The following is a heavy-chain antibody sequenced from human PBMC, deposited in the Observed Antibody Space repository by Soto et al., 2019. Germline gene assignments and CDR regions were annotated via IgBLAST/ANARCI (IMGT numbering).Heavy chain of an antibody. CDR1: GFTFSSFG. J-gene: IGHJ4*02. D-gene: IGHD1-1*01. Sequence: GGSLRLSCAASGFTFSSFGMNWVRRAPGKGLEWVSLINDRGDNTFYADSVKGRFTISRDSSKNTLYLQLNGLRAEDTAVYYCAKAARTTTLYNFDFWGQGTLVTVSS. V-gene: IGHV3-23*01. CDR3: AKAARTTTLYNFDF. CDR2: INDRGDNT.